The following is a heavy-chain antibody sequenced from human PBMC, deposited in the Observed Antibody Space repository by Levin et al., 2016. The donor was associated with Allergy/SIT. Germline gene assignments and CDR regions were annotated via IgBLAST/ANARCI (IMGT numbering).Heavy chain of an antibody. CDR3: ARGSLTLRVGVFDS. CDR1: GGSISSNSYY. D-gene: IGHD3-3*01. J-gene: IGHJ5*01. CDR2: IYYGGST. V-gene: IGHV4-39*02. Sequence: GSLRLSCTVSGGSISSNSYYWGWIRQSPGKGLESIGNIYYGGSTYYNPSLKSRVTISEDTSKNHFSLKLSSVTAADTALYFCARGSLTLRVGVFDSWGQGTLVTVSS.